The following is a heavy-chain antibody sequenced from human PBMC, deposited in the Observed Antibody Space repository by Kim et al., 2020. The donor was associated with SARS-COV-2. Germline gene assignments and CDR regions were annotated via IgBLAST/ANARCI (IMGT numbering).Heavy chain of an antibody. Sequence: ASVKVSCKASGYTFTSYAMHWVRQAPGQRLEWMGWINAGNGNTKYSQKFQGRVTITRDTSASTAYMELSSLRSEDTAVYYCARVDNAYYYYGMDVWGQGTTVTVSS. CDR3: ARVDNAYYYYGMDV. CDR2: INAGNGNT. V-gene: IGHV1-3*01. D-gene: IGHD1-20*01. J-gene: IGHJ6*02. CDR1: GYTFTSYA.